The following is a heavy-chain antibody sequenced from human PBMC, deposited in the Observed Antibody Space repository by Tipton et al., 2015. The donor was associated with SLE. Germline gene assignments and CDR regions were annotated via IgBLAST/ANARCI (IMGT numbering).Heavy chain of an antibody. D-gene: IGHD6-13*01. V-gene: IGHV3-11*01. J-gene: IGHJ6*03. CDR3: ARAGIPPYYYYYMDV. Sequence: GSLRLSCAASGFTFSDYYMSWIRQAPGKGLEWVSCISSSGSTIYYADSVKGRFTISRDNAKNSLYLQMNSLRAEDTAVYYCARAGIPPYYYYYMDVWGKGTTVTVSS. CDR2: ISSSGSTI. CDR1: GFTFSDYY.